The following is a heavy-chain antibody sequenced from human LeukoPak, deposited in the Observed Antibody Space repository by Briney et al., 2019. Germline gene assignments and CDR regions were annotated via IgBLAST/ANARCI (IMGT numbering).Heavy chain of an antibody. CDR1: GFTFSSYG. CDR2: ISYDGSNK. J-gene: IGHJ4*02. D-gene: IGHD3-22*01. V-gene: IGHV3-30*03. CDR3: ARDFEERGYYLADFDY. Sequence: PGGSLRLSCAASGFTFSSYGMHWVRQAPGKGLEWVAVISYDGSNKYYADSVKGRFTISRDNSKNTLYLQMNSLRAEDTAVYCCARDFEERGYYLADFDYWGQGTLVTVSS.